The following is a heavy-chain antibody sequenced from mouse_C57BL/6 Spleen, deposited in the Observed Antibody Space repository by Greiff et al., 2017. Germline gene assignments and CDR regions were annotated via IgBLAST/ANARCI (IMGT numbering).Heavy chain of an antibody. CDR1: GYTFTSYW. CDR3: ARPLYDGYYLYYCDH. Sequence: VQLQQPGTELVKPGASVKLSCKASGYTFTSYWMHWVKQRPGQGLEWIGNINPSNGGTNYNEKFKSKATLTVDKSSSTAYMQLSSLTSEDSAVYYCARPLYDGYYLYYCDHWGQGTTLTVSS. V-gene: IGHV1-53*01. CDR2: INPSNGGT. D-gene: IGHD2-3*01. J-gene: IGHJ2*01.